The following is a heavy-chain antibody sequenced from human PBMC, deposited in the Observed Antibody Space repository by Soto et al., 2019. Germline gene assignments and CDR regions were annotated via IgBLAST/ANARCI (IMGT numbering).Heavy chain of an antibody. CDR1: GFMFTNYG. CDR3: VRERGPFDDFDI. Sequence: QVQLLDSGGGVVQPGRSLRLSCAASGFMFTNYGMHWVRQAPGKGLEWVAVVWANGINNYYAAFVEGRFTISRDNSKNSQYLQMNRLRVEDTDLYFCVRERGPFDDFDIWGQGTMVTVSS. J-gene: IGHJ3*02. CDR2: VWANGINN. V-gene: IGHV3-33*01.